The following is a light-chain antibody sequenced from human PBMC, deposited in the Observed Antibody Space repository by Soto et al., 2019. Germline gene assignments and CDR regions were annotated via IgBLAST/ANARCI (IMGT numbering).Light chain of an antibody. Sequence: QSALTQPPSASGSPGQSVTISCTGTSSDVGGHKYVSWYQQHPGRAPKLMIYDVTKRPSGVPDRFSGSRSGNTASLTVSGLQAEDEADYYCSSYADSSNLVFGGGTKLTVL. J-gene: IGLJ2*01. CDR3: SSYADSSNLV. CDR1: SSDVGGHKY. V-gene: IGLV2-8*01. CDR2: DVT.